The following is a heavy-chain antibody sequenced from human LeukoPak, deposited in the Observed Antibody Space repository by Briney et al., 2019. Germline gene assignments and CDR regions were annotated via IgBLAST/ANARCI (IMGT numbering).Heavy chain of an antibody. J-gene: IGHJ6*03. CDR2: ISSSSGNI. CDR3: ARDRGGIGYYMDV. CDR1: GFTFSSYS. Sequence: PGGSLRLSCAASGFTFSSYSMNWVRQAPGKGLEWVSYISSSSGNIYADSVKGRFTISRDNAKTSLYLQMNSLRAEDTALYYCARDRGGIGYYMDVWGKGTTVTVSS. V-gene: IGHV3-48*01. D-gene: IGHD3-16*02.